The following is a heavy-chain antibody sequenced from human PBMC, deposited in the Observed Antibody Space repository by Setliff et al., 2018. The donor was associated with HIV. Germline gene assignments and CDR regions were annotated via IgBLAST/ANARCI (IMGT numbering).Heavy chain of an antibody. CDR1: GFTFRSYE. D-gene: IGHD3-22*01. CDR2: ISSSGNTT. J-gene: IGHJ4*02. CDR3: AKDRGSGYYSPSDY. Sequence: PGGSLRLSCAASGFTFRSYEMNWVRQAPGKGLEWLSYISSSGNTTYYADSVKGRFTISRDNSKSTLYLQMNSLRAEDTAVYYCAKDRGSGYYSPSDYWGQGTLVTVS. V-gene: IGHV3-48*03.